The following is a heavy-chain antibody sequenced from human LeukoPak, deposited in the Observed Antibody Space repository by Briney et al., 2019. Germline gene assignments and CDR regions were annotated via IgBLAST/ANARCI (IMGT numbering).Heavy chain of an antibody. V-gene: IGHV1-58*02. CDR1: GFTFTSSA. CDR2: IVVGSGNT. J-gene: IGHJ5*02. D-gene: IGHD1-7*01. CDR3: AAEYNWNYAIGWFDP. Sequence: ASVKVSCKASGFTFTSSAMQWVRQARGQRLEWIGWIVVGSGNTNYAQKFQERVTITRDMSTSTAYMELSSLRSEDTAVYYCAAEYNWNYAIGWFDPWGQGILVTVSS.